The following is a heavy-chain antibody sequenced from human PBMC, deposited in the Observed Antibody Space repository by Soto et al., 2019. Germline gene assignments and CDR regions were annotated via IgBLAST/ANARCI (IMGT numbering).Heavy chain of an antibody. CDR3: ARVRIPGGDYYFDY. V-gene: IGHV4-34*01. D-gene: IGHD4-17*01. Sequence: VQLQQWGAGLLKPSETLSLTCAVYGGSFSGYYWSWIRQPPGKGLEWIGEINHSGNTNYNPSLKSRVTISVDTSKNQLSLQLSSVTAADTAVYYCARVRIPGGDYYFDYWGQGTLVSVSS. CDR2: INHSGNT. J-gene: IGHJ4*02. CDR1: GGSFSGYY.